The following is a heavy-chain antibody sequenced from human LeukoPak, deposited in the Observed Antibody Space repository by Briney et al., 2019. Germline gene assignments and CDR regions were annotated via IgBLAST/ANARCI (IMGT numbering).Heavy chain of an antibody. CDR2: IIPNNGGT. J-gene: IGHJ4*02. CDR3: ARDRYGDGFAHFDY. D-gene: IGHD5-24*01. V-gene: IGHV1-2*02. CDR1: GYTFTDNH. Sequence: GASVKVSCKASGYTFTDNHIHWVRQAPGQGLEWMGRIIPNNGGTSFAQEFQGRVTMTRDTSITTAYMELSRLTSDDTAVYFCARDRYGDGFAHFDYWGQGTLVTVSS.